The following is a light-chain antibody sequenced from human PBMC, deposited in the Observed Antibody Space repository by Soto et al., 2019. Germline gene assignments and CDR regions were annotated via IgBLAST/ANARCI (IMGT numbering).Light chain of an antibody. Sequence: VMTQSPATLSVSPGERATLSCRASQSVSSNLAWYQQKPGQAPRLLIYDTSNRATGIPARFSGSGSGTDFTLTISSLEPEDFAVYYCHQRKSWPRTFGQGTKVDTK. CDR2: DTS. CDR3: HQRKSWPRT. CDR1: QSVSSN. J-gene: IGKJ1*01. V-gene: IGKV3-11*01.